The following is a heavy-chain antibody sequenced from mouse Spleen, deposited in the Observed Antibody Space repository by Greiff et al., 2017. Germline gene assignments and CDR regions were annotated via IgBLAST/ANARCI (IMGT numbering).Heavy chain of an antibody. CDR1: GFTFSSYA. V-gene: IGHV5-9-3*01. CDR2: ISSGGGNT. D-gene: IGHD2-14*01. J-gene: IGHJ1*01. Sequence: DVQLQESGGGLVKLGGSLKLSCAASGFTFSSYAMSWVRQTPEKRLEWVATISSGGGNTYYPDSVKGRFTISRDNAKNTLYLQMSSLKSEDTAMYYCARPYRYDEGYFDVWGAGTTVTVSS. CDR3: ARPYRYDEGYFDV.